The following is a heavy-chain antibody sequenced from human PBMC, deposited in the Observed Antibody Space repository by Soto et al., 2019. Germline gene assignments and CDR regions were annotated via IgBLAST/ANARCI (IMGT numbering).Heavy chain of an antibody. D-gene: IGHD5-18*01. CDR2: ISYDGSNK. CDR1: GFTFSSYG. Sequence: SLRLSCAASGFTFSSYGMHWVRQAPGKGLEWVAVISYDGSNKYYADSVKGRFTISRDNSKNTLYLQMNSLRAEDTAVYYCAKAIARDTAMVTWFDPWGQGTLVTVSS. CDR3: AKAIARDTAMVTWFDP. V-gene: IGHV3-30*18. J-gene: IGHJ5*02.